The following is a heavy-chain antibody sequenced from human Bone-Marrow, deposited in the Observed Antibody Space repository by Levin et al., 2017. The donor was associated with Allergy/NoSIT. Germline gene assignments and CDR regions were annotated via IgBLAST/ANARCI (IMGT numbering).Heavy chain of an antibody. J-gene: IGHJ4*02. CDR1: GGTFSTYI. CDR3: AAAPRDGYSLRYFDY. Sequence: SVKVSCKASGGTFSTYIIKWVRQAPGQGLEWMGRIIPTLDIINYAQKFQGRVTITADKSTSTVFLELGSLRSEDTAVYDCAAAPRDGYSLRYFDYWGQGTLVTVSS. CDR2: IIPTLDII. D-gene: IGHD5-24*01. V-gene: IGHV1-69*02.